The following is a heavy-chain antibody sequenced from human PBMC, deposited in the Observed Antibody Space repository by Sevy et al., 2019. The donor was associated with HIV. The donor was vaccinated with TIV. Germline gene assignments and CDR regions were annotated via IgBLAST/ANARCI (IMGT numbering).Heavy chain of an antibody. CDR3: ARQAARLEYYFDY. D-gene: IGHD6-25*01. J-gene: IGHJ4*02. CDR2: IYYSGST. Sequence: SETLSLTCTVSGGSISSSSYYWGWIRQPPGKGLEWIGGIYYSGSTYYNPSLKSRVTISVDTSKNQFSLKLSSVTAADTAVYYCARQAARLEYYFDYWGQGTLVTVSS. CDR1: GGSISSSSYY. V-gene: IGHV4-39*01.